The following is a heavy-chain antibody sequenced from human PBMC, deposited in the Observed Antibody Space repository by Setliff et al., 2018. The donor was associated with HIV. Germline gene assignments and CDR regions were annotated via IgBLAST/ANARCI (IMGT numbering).Heavy chain of an antibody. V-gene: IGHV3-48*01. D-gene: IGHD6-19*01. Sequence: GGSLRLSCAASGFTFSSYSMNWVRQAPGKGLEWVSYISSSSSTIYYADSVKGRFTISRDNAKNSLYLQMNSLRAEDTAVYYCARDSGGWYPTGDYSWGIGYWGQGTLVTVSS. J-gene: IGHJ4*02. CDR1: GFTFSSYS. CDR2: ISSSSSTI. CDR3: ARDSGGWYPTGDYSWGIGY.